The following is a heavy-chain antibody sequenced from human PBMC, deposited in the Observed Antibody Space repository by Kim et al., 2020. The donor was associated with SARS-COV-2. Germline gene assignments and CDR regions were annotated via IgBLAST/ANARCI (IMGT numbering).Heavy chain of an antibody. D-gene: IGHD3-16*01. CDR2: ISGSGSTT. CDR3: ANSTCFYLFHNRFDA. V-gene: IGHV3-23*01. CDR1: GFTFSSYA. J-gene: IGHJ5*01. Sequence: GGSLRLSCAASGFTFSSYAMTWVRQAPGKGLEWVSGISGSGSTTQYGDSVKGRFTISRDNSKSTLFLQLNSLRVEDTAVYYCANSTCFYLFHNRFDAWG.